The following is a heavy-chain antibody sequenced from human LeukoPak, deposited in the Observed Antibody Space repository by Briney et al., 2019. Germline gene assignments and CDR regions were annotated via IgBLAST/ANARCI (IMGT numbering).Heavy chain of an antibody. V-gene: IGHV3-23*01. D-gene: IGHD6-13*01. CDR3: AKVMAAAGTWFFDY. J-gene: IGHJ4*02. CDR2: ARASGGIT. CDR1: GFTFTSYA. Sequence: GGSLRLSCVASGFTFTSYAMSWVRQAPGKGLESVSTARASGGITYYADSVKGRFTISRDSSKNTLHLQMSSLRAEDTAVYYCAKVMAAAGTWFFDYWSQGTLVTVSS.